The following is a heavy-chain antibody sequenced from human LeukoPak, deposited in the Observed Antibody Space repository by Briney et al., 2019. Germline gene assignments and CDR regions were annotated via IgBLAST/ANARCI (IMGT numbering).Heavy chain of an antibody. CDR2: IIPILGIA. V-gene: IGHV1-69*04. Sequence: SVKVSCKASGGTFSSYAISWVRQAPGQGLEWMGRIIPILGIANYAQKFQGRVTITTDKSTSTAYMELSSLRSEDTAVYYCARVGWPRIVGAIPLYYYGMDVWGQGTTVTVSS. CDR3: ARVGWPRIVGAIPLYYYGMDV. J-gene: IGHJ6*02. D-gene: IGHD1-26*01. CDR1: GGTFSSYA.